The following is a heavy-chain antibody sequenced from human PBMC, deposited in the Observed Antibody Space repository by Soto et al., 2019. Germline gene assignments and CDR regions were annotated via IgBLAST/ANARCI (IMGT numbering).Heavy chain of an antibody. J-gene: IGHJ6*02. CDR1: GGRVSSGSYY. Sequence: PSETLSLSFTVCGGRVSSGSYYWSCIRKPPWKGLEWIGSIYYGGSTIYNPSLKSRVTISVDTSKNQFSLRLSSVTDADTAVYYCSKTDYYYYGMDVWGQGTTVPVYS. CDR2: IYYGGST. V-gene: IGHV4-39*01. CDR3: SKTDYYYYGMDV.